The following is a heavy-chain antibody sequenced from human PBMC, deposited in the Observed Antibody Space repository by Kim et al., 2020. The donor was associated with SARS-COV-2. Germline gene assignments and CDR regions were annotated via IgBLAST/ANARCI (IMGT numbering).Heavy chain of an antibody. D-gene: IGHD4-17*01. Sequence: TIYYADSVKGRFTISRDNAKNSLYLQMNSLRDEDTAVYYCARVTTDYFDYWGQGTLVTVSS. CDR2: TI. V-gene: IGHV3-48*02. J-gene: IGHJ4*02. CDR3: ARVTTDYFDY.